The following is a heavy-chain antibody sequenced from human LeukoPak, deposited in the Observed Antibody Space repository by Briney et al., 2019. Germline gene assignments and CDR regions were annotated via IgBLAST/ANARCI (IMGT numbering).Heavy chain of an antibody. CDR1: GGSISSSSYY. CDR2: IYYGGST. J-gene: IGHJ4*02. Sequence: PSETLSLTCTVSGGSISSSSYYWGWIRQPPGKGLEWIGSIYYGGSTYYNPSLKSRVTISVDTSKNQFSLKLSSVTAADTALYYCARHSSSNSYTPFDYWGQGTLVTVSS. CDR3: ARHSSSNSYTPFDY. V-gene: IGHV4-39*01. D-gene: IGHD2-2*02.